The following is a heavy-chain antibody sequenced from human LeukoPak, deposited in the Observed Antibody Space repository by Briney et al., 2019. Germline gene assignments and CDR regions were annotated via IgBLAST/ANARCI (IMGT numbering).Heavy chain of an antibody. CDR1: GFTVSSNY. V-gene: IGHV3-66*01. CDR2: IYSGGST. Sequence: GGPLRLSCAASGFTVSSNYMSWVRQAPGKGLEWVSAIYSGGSTYYADSVKGRFTISRDNSKNTLYLQMNSLRAEDTAVYYCARAGASLSDCWGQGTLVTDSS. J-gene: IGHJ4*02. CDR3: ARAGASLSDC. D-gene: IGHD3-9*01.